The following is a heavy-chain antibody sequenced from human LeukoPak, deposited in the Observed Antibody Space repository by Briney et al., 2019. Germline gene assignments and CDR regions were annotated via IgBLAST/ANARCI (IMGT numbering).Heavy chain of an antibody. Sequence: SETLSLTCAVYGGSFRGYYWSWIRQPPGKGLEWIGEINHSGSTNYNPSLKSRVTIPVDTSKNQFSLKLSSVTAADTAVYYCARGAKYCSSTSCLENYFDYWGQGTLVTVSS. J-gene: IGHJ4*02. CDR2: INHSGST. CDR1: GGSFRGYY. V-gene: IGHV4-34*01. D-gene: IGHD2-2*01. CDR3: ARGAKYCSSTSCLENYFDY.